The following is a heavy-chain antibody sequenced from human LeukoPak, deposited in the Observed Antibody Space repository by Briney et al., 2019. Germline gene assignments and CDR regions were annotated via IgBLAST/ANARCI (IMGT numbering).Heavy chain of an antibody. CDR1: GFTVSSNY. D-gene: IGHD6-19*01. CDR3: ARVARHSIRQWLVPRGNYFDY. Sequence: PGGSLRLSCAASGFTVSSNYMSWVRQAPGKGLEWVSVIYSGGSTYYADSVKGRFTISRDNSKNTLYLQMNSLRAEDTAVYYCARVARHSIRQWLVPRGNYFDYWGQGTLVTVSS. V-gene: IGHV3-66*01. J-gene: IGHJ4*02. CDR2: IYSGGST.